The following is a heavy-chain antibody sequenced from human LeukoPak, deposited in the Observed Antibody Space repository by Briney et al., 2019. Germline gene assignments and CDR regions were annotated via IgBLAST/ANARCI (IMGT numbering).Heavy chain of an antibody. Sequence: SETLSLTCAVYGGSFSGYYWSWIRQPPGKGLEWIGEINHSGSTNYNPSLKSRVTISVDTSKNQFSLKLSSVTAADTAVYYCASFSWGSGSYNQEAIWSWFDPWGQGTLVTVSS. CDR3: ASFSWGSGSYNQEAIWSWFDP. J-gene: IGHJ5*02. CDR2: INHSGST. V-gene: IGHV4-34*01. D-gene: IGHD3-10*01. CDR1: GGSFSGYY.